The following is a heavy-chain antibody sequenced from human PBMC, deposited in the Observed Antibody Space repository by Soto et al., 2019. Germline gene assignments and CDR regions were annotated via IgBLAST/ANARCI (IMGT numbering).Heavy chain of an antibody. J-gene: IGHJ4*02. CDR1: GFTFSSYG. Sequence: QVQLVESGGGVVQPGRSPRLSCAASGFTFSSYGMHWVRQAPGKGLEWVAVIWYDGSNKYYADSVKGRFTISRDNSKNTLYLQMNSLRAEDTAVYYCARVGSKYYGSGSYYIDYWGQGTLVTVSS. V-gene: IGHV3-33*01. D-gene: IGHD3-10*01. CDR3: ARVGSKYYGSGSYYIDY. CDR2: IWYDGSNK.